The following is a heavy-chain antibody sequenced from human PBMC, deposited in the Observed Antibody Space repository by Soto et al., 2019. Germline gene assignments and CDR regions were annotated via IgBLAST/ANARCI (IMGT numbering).Heavy chain of an antibody. V-gene: IGHV3-23*01. J-gene: IGHJ2*01. CDR2: IHGGGDYT. D-gene: IGHD1-26*01. CDR1: GFTSSNYA. CDR3: AKNRRSGTYTNWHCDV. Sequence: EVQVLESGGGLVQPGGSLRLSCAASGFTSSNYAMSWVRQAPGKGLEWVSTIHGGGDYTHYTDSVKGRFTSSRDNSRNTLLPQSNSMRAQDTAVYYCAKNRRSGTYTNWHCDVWGRGTLVTVSS.